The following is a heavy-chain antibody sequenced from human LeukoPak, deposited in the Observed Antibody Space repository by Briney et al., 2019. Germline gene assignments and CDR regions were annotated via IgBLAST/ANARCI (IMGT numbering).Heavy chain of an antibody. CDR3: ARDNIVVVTAIRGYYFDY. V-gene: IGHV1-18*01. J-gene: IGHJ4*02. CDR2: ISAYNGNT. D-gene: IGHD2-21*02. CDR1: GYTFTSYG. Sequence: ASVKVSCKASGYTFTSYGISWVRQAPGQGLEWMGWISAYNGNTNYAQKLQGRVTMTTDTSTSTAYMELRSLRSDDTAVYYCARDNIVVVTAIRGYYFDYWGQGTLVTVSS.